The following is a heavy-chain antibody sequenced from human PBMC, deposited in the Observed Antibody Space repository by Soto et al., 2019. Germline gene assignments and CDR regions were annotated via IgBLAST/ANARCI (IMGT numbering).Heavy chain of an antibody. CDR2: ISGSGAGT. D-gene: IGHD4-4*01. CDR1: GFTFSSSG. V-gene: IGHV3-23*01. CDR3: SKGTSNSDS. Sequence: GGSLRLSCAASGFTFSSSGMSWVRQAPGKGLEWVSAISGSGAGTYYADSVKGRFTISRDNSKSTLYLQMNSLRAEDTAIYYCSKGTSNSDSWGQGTLVTVSS. J-gene: IGHJ5*01.